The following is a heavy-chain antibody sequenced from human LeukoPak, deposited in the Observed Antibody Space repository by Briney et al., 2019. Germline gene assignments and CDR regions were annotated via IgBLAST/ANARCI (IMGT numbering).Heavy chain of an antibody. CDR2: IVVGSGNT. Sequence: SVKVSCKASGFTFTSSAMQWVRQARGQRLEWIGWIVVGSGNTNYAQKFQGRVTMTSDTSTSTVYMELSKLRSDDTAVYYCARDVSQFMGVPSVWGQGSLVTVSS. CDR3: ARDVSQFMGVPSV. D-gene: IGHD1-26*01. V-gene: IGHV1-58*02. J-gene: IGHJ4*02. CDR1: GFTFTSSA.